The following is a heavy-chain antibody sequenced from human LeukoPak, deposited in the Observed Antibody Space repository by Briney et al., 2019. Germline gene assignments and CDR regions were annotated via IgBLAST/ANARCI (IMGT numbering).Heavy chain of an antibody. CDR3: ARDQGVEGNWFDP. CDR2: AYYSGGT. D-gene: IGHD3-16*01. V-gene: IGHV4-59*12. CDR1: GGSISGYF. Sequence: SETLSLTCSVSGGSISGYFWSWIRQPPGNGLEWIGSAYYSGGTHYSRSLQSRVTISVDTSKNQFSLKLSSVTAADTAVYYCARDQGVEGNWFDPWGQGTLVTVSS. J-gene: IGHJ5*02.